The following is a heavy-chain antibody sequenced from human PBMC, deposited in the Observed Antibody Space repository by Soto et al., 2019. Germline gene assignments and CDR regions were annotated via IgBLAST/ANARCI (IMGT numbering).Heavy chain of an antibody. CDR2: VFHTGTT. J-gene: IGHJ4*02. D-gene: IGHD6-19*01. CDR1: GDSVSSPYY. V-gene: IGHV4-4*02. Sequence: QVQLQESGPGLVKPSGTLSLTCAVSGDSVSSPYYWCWVRQPPGKGLEWIGEVFHTGTTSYNPSRSSLVTISMDKSITQFSLDLSSVPAADTAVYYCARSAGWYAVHSWGPGTLVIVSS. CDR3: ARSAGWYAVHS.